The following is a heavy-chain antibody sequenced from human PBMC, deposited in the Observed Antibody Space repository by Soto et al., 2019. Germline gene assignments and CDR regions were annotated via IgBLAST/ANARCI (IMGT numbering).Heavy chain of an antibody. J-gene: IGHJ4*02. V-gene: IGHV3-48*01. CDR3: ARDLNPRQEMLYALLGY. Sequence: EVQLVESGGGLVQPGGSLRLSCAASGFTFSSYSMNWVRQAPGKGLEWVSYISGSSSMIYYADSVKGRFTISRDNAKDSLYLQMNRLRAEETAVYYCARDLNPRQEMLYALLGYWGQGTLVTVSS. CDR1: GFTFSSYS. D-gene: IGHD2-8*01. CDR2: ISGSSSMI.